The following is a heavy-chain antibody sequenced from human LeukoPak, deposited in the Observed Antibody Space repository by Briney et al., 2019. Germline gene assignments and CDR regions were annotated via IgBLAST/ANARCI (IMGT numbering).Heavy chain of an antibody. J-gene: IGHJ3*02. CDR3: ARGRVTATDGFDI. CDR1: GYSYSRYG. CDR2: INPTGGST. D-gene: IGHD2-21*02. Sequence: ASVKVSCKATGYSYSRYGISWVRQAPGEGLERMGIINPTGGSTRYAQKFQGRVTMTRDTSTSTVYMELSSLRSEDTAVYYCARGRVTATDGFDIWGQGTTVIVSS. V-gene: IGHV1-46*01.